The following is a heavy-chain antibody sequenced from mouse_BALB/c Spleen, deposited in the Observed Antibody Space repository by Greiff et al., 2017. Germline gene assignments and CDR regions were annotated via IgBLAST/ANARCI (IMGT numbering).Heavy chain of an antibody. CDR2: IDPETGGT. CDR1: GYTFTDYE. Sequence: QVQLQQPGAELVRPGASVTLSCKASGYTFTDYEMHWVKQTPVHGLEWIGAIDPETGGTAYNQKFKGKATLTADKSSSTAYMELRSLTSEDSAVYYCTRYYGSSYWFAYWGQGTLVTVSA. J-gene: IGHJ3*01. V-gene: IGHV1-15*01. D-gene: IGHD1-1*01. CDR3: TRYYGSSYWFAY.